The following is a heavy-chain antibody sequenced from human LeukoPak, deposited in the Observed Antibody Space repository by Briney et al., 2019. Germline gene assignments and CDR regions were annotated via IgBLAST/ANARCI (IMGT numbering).Heavy chain of an antibody. CDR1: GFTFSDYG. D-gene: IGHD3-22*01. CDR2: IRFDGSIT. V-gene: IGHV3-30*02. Sequence: GGSLRLSCAASGFTFSDYGMVWVRVRQAPGKGLEWMAFIRFDGSITYYADSVRDRFTISSDNSKNTLYLQMNSLRAEDTAVYYCAKRFTRRIVVVITAHFDYWGQGTLVTVSS. J-gene: IGHJ4*02. CDR3: AKRFTRRIVVVITAHFDY.